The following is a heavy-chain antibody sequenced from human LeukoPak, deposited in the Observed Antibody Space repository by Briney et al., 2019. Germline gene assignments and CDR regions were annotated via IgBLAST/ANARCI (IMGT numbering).Heavy chain of an antibody. D-gene: IGHD5-12*01. V-gene: IGHV4-34*01. J-gene: IGHJ4*02. CDR2: INHSGST. CDR3: ARGESVVDQFDY. CDR1: GGSFSGYY. Sequence: PSETLSLTCAVYGGSFSGYYWSWIRQPPGKGLEWIGEINHSGSTNYNPSLKSRVTISVDTSKNQFSLKLSSVTAADTAVYYCARGESVVDQFDYWGQGTLVTVSS.